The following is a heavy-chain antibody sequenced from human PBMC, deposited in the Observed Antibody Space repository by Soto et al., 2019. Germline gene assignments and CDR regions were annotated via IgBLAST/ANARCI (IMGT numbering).Heavy chain of an antibody. CDR2: INPNTGDT. V-gene: IGHV1-2*02. CDR3: ARDRPSDY. Sequence: QVQLVQSGAEVKKPGASLKVSCKASGYTFTAYYIHWVRQAPGQGLEWMGWINPNTGDTKIAQKFQGRVTMTRDSSIRAAYLDVSSLTSDDRAVYYCARDRPSDYWGQGTRVTVSS. J-gene: IGHJ4*02. CDR1: GYTFTAYY.